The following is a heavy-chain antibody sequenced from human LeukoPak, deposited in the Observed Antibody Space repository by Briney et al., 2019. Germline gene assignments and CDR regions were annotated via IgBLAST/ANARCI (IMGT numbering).Heavy chain of an antibody. CDR3: ARDLRGWYRPSGY. CDR1: GFTFSSYS. J-gene: IGHJ4*02. CDR2: ISSSSSYI. Sequence: GGSLRLSCAASGFTFSSYSMNWVRQAPGKGLEWVSSISSSSSYIYYADSVKGRFTISRDNAKNSLYLQMNSLRAEDTAVYYCARDLRGWYRPSGYWGQGTLVTVSS. D-gene: IGHD6-19*01. V-gene: IGHV3-21*01.